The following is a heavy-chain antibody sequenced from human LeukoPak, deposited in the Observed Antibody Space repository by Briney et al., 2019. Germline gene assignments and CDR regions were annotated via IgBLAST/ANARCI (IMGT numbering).Heavy chain of an antibody. CDR3: ARVRGGDYDEGVEGWFDP. V-gene: IGHV5-51*01. Sequence: GESLQISCKGSGYSFTSYWIGWVRQMPGKGLEWMGIIYPGDSDTRYSPSFQGQVTISADKSISTAYLQWSSLKASDTAMYYCARVRGGDYDEGVEGWFDPWGQGTLVTVSS. D-gene: IGHD2-21*02. J-gene: IGHJ5*02. CDR1: GYSFTSYW. CDR2: IYPGDSDT.